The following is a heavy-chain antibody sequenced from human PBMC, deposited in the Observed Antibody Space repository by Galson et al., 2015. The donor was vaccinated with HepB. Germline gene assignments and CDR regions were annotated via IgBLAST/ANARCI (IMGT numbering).Heavy chain of an antibody. J-gene: IGHJ5*02. Sequence: SVKVSCKASGYTFTGYYMHWVRQAPGQGLEWMGRINPNSGGTNYAQKFQGRVTMTRDTSINTAYMELSRLRSDDTAVYYCARGPYYDFWSGGEASALTYWFDPWGQGTLVTASS. CDR3: ARGPYYDFWSGGEASALTYWFDP. CDR1: GYTFTGYY. V-gene: IGHV1-2*02. CDR2: INPNSGGT. D-gene: IGHD3-3*01.